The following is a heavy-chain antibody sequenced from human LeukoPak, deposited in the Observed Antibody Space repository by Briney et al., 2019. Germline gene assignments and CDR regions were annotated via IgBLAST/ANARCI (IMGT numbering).Heavy chain of an antibody. CDR3: AREVAIGRAAMEGLLH. V-gene: IGHV7-4-1*02. Sequence: ASVKVSCKASGYTFTTYAMNWVRQAPGQGLEWTGWINTNTGNPAYAQGFTGRFVFSLDTSVSTAYLQISSLKADDTAVYYCAREVAIGRAAMEGLLHWGQGTLVTVSP. J-gene: IGHJ4*02. D-gene: IGHD5-18*01. CDR2: INTNTGNP. CDR1: GYTFTTYA.